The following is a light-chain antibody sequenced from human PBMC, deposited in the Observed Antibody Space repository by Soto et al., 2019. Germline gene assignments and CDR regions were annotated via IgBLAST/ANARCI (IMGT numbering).Light chain of an antibody. J-gene: IGLJ2*01. V-gene: IGLV1-44*01. Sequence: QSVLTQPPSASGTPGQTVTVYCSGSSSNIGTYSVTWFQQLPGTAPKLLIYNTNQRSSGVPDRFSGSKSGTSASLAISGLQSEDEDDYYWAAWDDRLNVPEFCGGTKLTV. CDR3: AAWDDRLNVPE. CDR2: NTN. CDR1: SSNIGTYS.